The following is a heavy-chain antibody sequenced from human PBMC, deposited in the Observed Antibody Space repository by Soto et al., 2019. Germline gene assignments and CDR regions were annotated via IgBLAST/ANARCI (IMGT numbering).Heavy chain of an antibody. V-gene: IGHV3-48*02. CDR3: ARYTVTTDYYYYYGMDV. J-gene: IGHJ6*02. D-gene: IGHD4-17*01. CDR2: ISSSSSTI. CDR1: GFTFSSYS. Sequence: EVQLVESGGGLVQPGGSLRLSCAASGFTFSSYSMNWVRQAPGKGLEWVSYISSSSSTIYYADSVKGRFTISRDNAKNSLYLQMNSLSDEDTAVYYCARYTVTTDYYYYYGMDVWGQGTTVTVSS.